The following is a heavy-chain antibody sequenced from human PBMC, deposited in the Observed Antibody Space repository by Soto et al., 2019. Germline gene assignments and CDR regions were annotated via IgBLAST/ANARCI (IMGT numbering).Heavy chain of an antibody. D-gene: IGHD3-10*01. Sequence: LSLTCTASGGSVSSGDYFWSWLRQSPGKRLEWIAYIYYSGSTNYNPSLKSRATISVDTSKSQVSLTLTSMTAADAALYYCARSPNYYYYGFDVWGQGTAVTVYS. CDR3: ARSPNYYYYGFDV. CDR1: GGSVSSGDYF. V-gene: IGHV4-61*08. J-gene: IGHJ6*02. CDR2: IYYSGST.